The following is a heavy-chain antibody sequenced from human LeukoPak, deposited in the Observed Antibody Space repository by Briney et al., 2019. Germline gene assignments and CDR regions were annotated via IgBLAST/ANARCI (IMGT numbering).Heavy chain of an antibody. V-gene: IGHV3-43D*03. CDR1: GFTFDDYA. CDR2: ISWDGGST. Sequence: GGSLRLSCAASGFTFDDYAMHWVPQAPGRGLEWVSLISWDGGSTYYADSVKGRFTISRDNSKNSLYLQMNSLRAEDTALYYCAKDSSGYDGHFDYWGQGTLVTVSS. J-gene: IGHJ4*02. CDR3: AKDSSGYDGHFDY. D-gene: IGHD5-12*01.